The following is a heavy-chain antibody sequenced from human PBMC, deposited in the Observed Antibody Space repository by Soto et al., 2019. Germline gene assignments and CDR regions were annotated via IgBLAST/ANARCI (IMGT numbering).Heavy chain of an antibody. Sequence: GGSLRLSCAASGFTFDDYAMHWVRQAPGKGLEWVSGISWNSGSIGYADSVKGRFTISRDNAKNSLYLQMNSLRAEDTALYYCAKDMPIPILSGTNRAQVASGAFDIWGQGTMVTVSS. CDR2: ISWNSGSI. V-gene: IGHV3-9*01. J-gene: IGHJ3*02. CDR3: AKDMPIPILSGTNRAQVASGAFDI. CDR1: GFTFDDYA. D-gene: IGHD1-1*01.